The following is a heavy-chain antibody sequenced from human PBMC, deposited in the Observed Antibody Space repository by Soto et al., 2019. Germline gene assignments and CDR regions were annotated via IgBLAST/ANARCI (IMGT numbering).Heavy chain of an antibody. V-gene: IGHV1-18*01. CDR1: GYTFTSYG. J-gene: IGHJ6*02. Sequence: ASVKVSCKASGYTFTSYGISWVRQAPGQGLEWMGWISAYNGNTNYAQKLQGRVTMTTDTSTSTAYMELRSLRSDDTAVYYCARGPRAALQTTYYYYGMDVWGQGTTVTVSS. CDR3: ARGPRAALQTTYYYYGMDV. CDR2: ISAYNGNT. D-gene: IGHD1-1*01.